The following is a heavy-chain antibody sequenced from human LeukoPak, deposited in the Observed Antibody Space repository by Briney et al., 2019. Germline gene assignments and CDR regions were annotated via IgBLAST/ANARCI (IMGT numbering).Heavy chain of an antibody. CDR3: AKLPHADGSFGS. V-gene: IGHV4-4*07. Sequence: SETLSLTCTVSGGSINDYYWNWIRQPADKGLEWIGRIYSSGSTYYNPSLKSRVTMSVDTSKNQFSLTLNTVTAADTAVYYCAKLPHADGSFGSWGQGTLVTVSS. CDR2: IYSSGST. D-gene: IGHD5-24*01. CDR1: GGSINDYY. J-gene: IGHJ4*02.